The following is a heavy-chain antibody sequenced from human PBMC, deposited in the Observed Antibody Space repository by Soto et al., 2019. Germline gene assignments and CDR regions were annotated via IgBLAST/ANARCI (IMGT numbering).Heavy chain of an antibody. CDR1: GGSVTNSSYY. CDR2: VYYRGRS. V-gene: IGHV4-39*01. D-gene: IGHD4-17*01. Sequence: PSETLSLTCPVSGGSVTNSSYYWGWIRQSPGKGLEWIGSVYYRGRSYSKSSVKSRVTISVDTSKNRFSLRLNSVTASDTAVYFCVSQRTTVPTQAYFDYWGPGALVT. CDR3: VSQRTTVPTQAYFDY. J-gene: IGHJ4*02.